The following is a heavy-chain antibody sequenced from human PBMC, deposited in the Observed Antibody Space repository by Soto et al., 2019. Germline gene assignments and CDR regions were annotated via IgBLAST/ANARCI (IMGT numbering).Heavy chain of an antibody. CDR2: IIPIFGTA. J-gene: IGHJ6*02. D-gene: IGHD3-10*01. Sequence: SVKVSCKASGGTFSSYAISWVRQAPGQGLEWMGGIIPIFGTANYAQKFQGRVTITADESTSTAYMELSSLRSEDTAVYYCARAADGSGRLYYYGMDVWGQGTTVTVSS. CDR3: ARAADGSGRLYYYGMDV. CDR1: GGTFSSYA. V-gene: IGHV1-69*13.